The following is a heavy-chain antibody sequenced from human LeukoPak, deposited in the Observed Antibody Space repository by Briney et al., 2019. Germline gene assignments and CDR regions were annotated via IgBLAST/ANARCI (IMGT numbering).Heavy chain of an antibody. CDR2: ISSSTYT. D-gene: IGHD1-26*01. Sequence: PGGSLRLSCAASGFTFSDYYMSWIRLAPGKGLEWISYISSSTYTNYADSVKGRFTISRDNAKNSTYLQMNSLRAEDTAVYYCARISGSYVFDYWGQGTLVTVSS. V-gene: IGHV3-11*03. CDR3: ARISGSYVFDY. CDR1: GFTFSDYY. J-gene: IGHJ4*02.